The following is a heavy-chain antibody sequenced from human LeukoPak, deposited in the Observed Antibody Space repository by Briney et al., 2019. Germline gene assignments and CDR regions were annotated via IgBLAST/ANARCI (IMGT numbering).Heavy chain of an antibody. CDR3: AKALIVGATNG. CDR1: GFTVSSNY. V-gene: IGHV3-66*01. D-gene: IGHD1-26*01. Sequence: GGSLRLSCAVSGFTVSSNYMSWVRQAPGKGLEWVSVNYSGGSTYYADSVKGRFTISRDNSKNMVYLEMNSLRVEDTAVYYCAKALIVGATNGWGQGTLVTVSP. J-gene: IGHJ4*02. CDR2: NYSGGST.